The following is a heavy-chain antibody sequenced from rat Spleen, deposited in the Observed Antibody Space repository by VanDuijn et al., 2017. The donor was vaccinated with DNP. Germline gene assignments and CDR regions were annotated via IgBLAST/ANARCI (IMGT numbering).Heavy chain of an antibody. J-gene: IGHJ3*01. Sequence: EVQLVESGGGPVQPGRSLKLSCVASGFIFRNYWMTWIRQAPGKGLEWVASITNTGDSTYYSDSVKGRFSISRDNAKSTLYLQVNSLRSEDTATYYCSRPSTGTTAGFAYWGQGTLVTVSS. CDR3: SRPSTGTTAGFAY. V-gene: IGHV5-31*01. CDR2: ITNTGDST. CDR1: GFIFRNYW. D-gene: IGHD1-5*01.